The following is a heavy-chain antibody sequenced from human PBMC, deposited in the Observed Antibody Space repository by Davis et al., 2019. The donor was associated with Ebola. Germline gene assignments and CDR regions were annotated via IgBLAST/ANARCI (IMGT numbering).Heavy chain of an antibody. CDR3: ARAGGPYYYYYYGMDV. D-gene: IGHD3-10*01. CDR1: GFTFSSYA. V-gene: IGHV3-23*01. CDR2: ISGSGGST. J-gene: IGHJ6*02. Sequence: GESLKISCAASGFTFSSYAMSWVRQAPGKGLEWVSAISGSGGSTYYADSVKGRFTISRDNSKNTLYLQMNSLRAEDTAVYYCARAGGPYYYYYYGMDVWGQGTTVTVSS.